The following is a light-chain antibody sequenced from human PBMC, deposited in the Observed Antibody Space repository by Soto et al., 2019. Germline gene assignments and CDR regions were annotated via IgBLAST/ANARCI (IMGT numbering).Light chain of an antibody. CDR3: SSYSSSTTWV. Sequence: SVLTQPASVSGSPGQSITISCTGTSSDVGAYNYVSWYQQHPGKAPKLMIYDVTTRPSGVSDRFSGSKSGITASLTISGLQAEDEADYYCSSYSSSTTWVFGGGTKVTVL. V-gene: IGLV2-14*01. CDR2: DVT. CDR1: SSDVGAYNY. J-gene: IGLJ3*02.